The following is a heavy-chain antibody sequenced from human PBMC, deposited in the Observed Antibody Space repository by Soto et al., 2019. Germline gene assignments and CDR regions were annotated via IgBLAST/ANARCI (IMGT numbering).Heavy chain of an antibody. D-gene: IGHD1-26*01. CDR3: ARGSSGHTFDI. CDR1: GFTFSSYD. CDR2: IGTAGDT. Sequence: VQLVESGGGVVQPGRSLRLSCAASGFTFSSYDMHWVRQATGKGLEWVSAIGTAGDTYYPGSVKGRFTISRENAKNSLYLQMNSLRAGDTAVYYCARGSSGHTFDIWGQGTMVTVSS. J-gene: IGHJ3*02. V-gene: IGHV3-13*01.